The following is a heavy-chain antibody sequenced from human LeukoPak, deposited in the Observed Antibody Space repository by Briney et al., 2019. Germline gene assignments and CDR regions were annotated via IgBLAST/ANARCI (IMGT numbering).Heavy chain of an antibody. J-gene: IGHJ4*02. Sequence: SETLSLTCTVSGGSISSSSYYWGWIRQPPGKGLEWIGSIYYSGSTYYNPSLKSRVTISVDSSKNQFSLKLSCVTVADTAVYYCARSYYYDSSGYYYIDRPRFDYWGQGTLVTVSS. D-gene: IGHD3-22*01. CDR3: ARSYYYDSSGYYYIDRPRFDY. V-gene: IGHV4-39*07. CDR1: GGSISSSSYY. CDR2: IYYSGST.